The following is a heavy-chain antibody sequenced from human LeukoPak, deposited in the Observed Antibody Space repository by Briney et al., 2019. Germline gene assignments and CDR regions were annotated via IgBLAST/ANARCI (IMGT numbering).Heavy chain of an antibody. V-gene: IGHV4-4*07. D-gene: IGHD2-2*02. J-gene: IGHJ6*03. CDR2: IYSSGSS. CDR3: ARQNPYTTSSFFYYMDV. Sequence: TSETLSLTCTVSGGSISTSYFWTWIRQSAGKGLEWIGRIYSSGSSTYNPSLKSRITMSEDKSKNQFSLKLSSVTAADTAVYYCARQNPYTTSSFFYYMDVWGKGTTVTVSS. CDR1: GGSISTSYF.